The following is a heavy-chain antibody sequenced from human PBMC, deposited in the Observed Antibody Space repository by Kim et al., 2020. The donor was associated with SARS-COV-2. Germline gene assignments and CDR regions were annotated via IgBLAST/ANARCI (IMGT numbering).Heavy chain of an antibody. V-gene: IGHV3-33*05. CDR3: ARDISPRVLLWFGELLYPHPTVDY. CDR2: ISYDGSNK. J-gene: IGHJ4*02. CDR1: GFTFSSYG. Sequence: GGSLRLSCAASGFTFSSYGMHWVRQAPGKGLEWVAVISYDGSNKYYADSVKGRFTISRDNSKNTLYLQMNSLRAEDTAVYYCARDISPRVLLWFGELLYPHPTVDYWGQGTLVTVSS. D-gene: IGHD3-10*01.